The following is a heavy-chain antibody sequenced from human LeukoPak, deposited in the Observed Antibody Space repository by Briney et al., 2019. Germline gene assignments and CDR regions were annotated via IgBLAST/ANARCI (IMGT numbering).Heavy chain of an antibody. CDR1: GGSISSGDYY. CDR2: IYYSGST. Sequence: SETLSLTCTVSGGSISSGDYYWSWIRQPPGKGLEWIGYIYYSGSTYYNPSLKSRVTISVDTSKNQFSLKLSSVTAADTAVYYCARAKLQYSDYGGNPEAFDIWGQGTMVTVSS. D-gene: IGHD4-23*01. V-gene: IGHV4-30-4*01. J-gene: IGHJ3*02. CDR3: ARAKLQYSDYGGNPEAFDI.